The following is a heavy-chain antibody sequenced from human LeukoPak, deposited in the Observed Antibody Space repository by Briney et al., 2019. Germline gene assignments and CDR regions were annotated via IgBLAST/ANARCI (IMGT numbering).Heavy chain of an antibody. J-gene: IGHJ3*02. V-gene: IGHV4-59*01. CDR1: GGSFSGYY. D-gene: IGHD4-17*01. CDR3: ARDAPSHGLAFDI. CDR2: IYYSGST. Sequence: SETLSLTCAVYGGSFSGYYWSWIRQPPGKGLEWIGYIYYSGSTNYNPSLKSRVTISVDTSKNQFSLKLSSVTAADTAVYYCARDAPSHGLAFDIWGQGTMVTVSS.